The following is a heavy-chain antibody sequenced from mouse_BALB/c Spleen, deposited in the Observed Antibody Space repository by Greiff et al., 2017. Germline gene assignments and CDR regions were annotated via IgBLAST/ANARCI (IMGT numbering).Heavy chain of an antibody. Sequence: VKLVESGPGLVAPSQSLSITFTVSGFSLTSYGVHWVRQPPGKGLEWLGVIWAGGSTNYNSALMSRLSISKDNSKSQVFLKMNSLQTDDTAMYYCARERRYDWFDYWGQGTTLTVSS. D-gene: IGHD2-14*01. CDR1: GFSLTSYG. J-gene: IGHJ2*01. CDR2: IWAGGST. V-gene: IGHV2-9*02. CDR3: ARERRYDWFDY.